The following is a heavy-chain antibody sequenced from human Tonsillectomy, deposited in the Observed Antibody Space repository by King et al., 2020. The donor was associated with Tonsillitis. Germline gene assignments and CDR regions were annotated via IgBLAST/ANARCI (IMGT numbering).Heavy chain of an antibody. CDR2: ISGSGGST. D-gene: IGHD2-2*01. J-gene: IGHJ4*02. CDR3: AKECRYCSSTSCYFDY. CDR1: GFTFSSYA. V-gene: IGHV3-23*04. Sequence: VQLVESGGGLVQPGGSLRLSCAASGFTFSSYAMSWVRQAPGKGLEWVSAISGSGGSTYYADSVKGRFTISRDNSKNTLYLQMNSLRAEDTAVYYCAKECRYCSSTSCYFDYWGQGTLVTVSS.